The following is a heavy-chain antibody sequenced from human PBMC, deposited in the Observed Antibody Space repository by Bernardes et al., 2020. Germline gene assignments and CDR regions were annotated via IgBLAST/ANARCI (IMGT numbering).Heavy chain of an antibody. J-gene: IGHJ4*02. V-gene: IGHV3-21*01. D-gene: IGHD3-9*01. Sequence: GGSLRLSCAASGFTFSSYSMNWVRQAPGKGLAWVSSISSSSRYLYYADSVKGRFTISRDNAKNSLYLQMNSLRAEDTAVYYCARYLGTSDILTGYTEDYWGQGTLVTGSS. CDR1: GFTFSSYS. CDR3: ARYLGTSDILTGYTEDY. CDR2: ISSSSRYL.